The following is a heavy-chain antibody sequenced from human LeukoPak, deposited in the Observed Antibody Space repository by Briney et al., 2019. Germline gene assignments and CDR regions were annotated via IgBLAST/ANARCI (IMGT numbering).Heavy chain of an antibody. CDR3: AKVDY. Sequence: GGSLRLSYAASGFTFDDYAMHWVRQAPGKGLEWVSGISWNSGSIGYADSVKGRFTISRDNAKNSLYLQMNSLRAEDTALYYCAKVDYWGQGTLVTVSS. J-gene: IGHJ4*02. CDR1: GFTFDDYA. CDR2: ISWNSGSI. V-gene: IGHV3-9*01.